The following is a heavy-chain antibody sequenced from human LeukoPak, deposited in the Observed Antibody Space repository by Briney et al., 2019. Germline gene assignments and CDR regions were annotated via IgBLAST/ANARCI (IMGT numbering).Heavy chain of an antibody. CDR1: GYSISSGYY. D-gene: IGHD3-22*01. V-gene: IGHV4-38-2*02. J-gene: IGHJ4*02. Sequence: SETLSLTCTVSGYSISSGYYWGWIRQPPGKGLEWIGSIYHSGSTYYNPSLKSRVTISVDTSKNQFSLKLSSVTAADTAVYYCARAPHFFDTSGSRYYFDYWGQGALVTVSS. CDR2: IYHSGST. CDR3: ARAPHFFDTSGSRYYFDY.